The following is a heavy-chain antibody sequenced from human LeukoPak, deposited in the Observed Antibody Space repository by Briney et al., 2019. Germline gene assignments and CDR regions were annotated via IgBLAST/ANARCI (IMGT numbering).Heavy chain of an antibody. J-gene: IGHJ3*02. CDR3: AREKDCSSTSCSVYAFDI. CDR2: INHSGST. CDR1: GGSFSGYY. V-gene: IGHV4-34*01. D-gene: IGHD2-2*01. Sequence: SETLSLTCAVYGGSFSGYYWSWIRQPPGKGLEWIGEINHSGSTNYNPSLKSRVTISVDTSKNQFSLKLSSVTAADTAVYYCAREKDCSSTSCSVYAFDIWGQGTMVTVSS.